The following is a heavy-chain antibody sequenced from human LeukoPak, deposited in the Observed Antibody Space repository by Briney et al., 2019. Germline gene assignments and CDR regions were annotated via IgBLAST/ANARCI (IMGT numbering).Heavy chain of an antibody. CDR3: AKQGFGC. CDR2: ISGGDGST. CDR1: GFTFTSYS. V-gene: IGHV3-23*01. Sequence: PGGSLRLSCAASGFTFTSYSMNWVRQAPGKGLEWVSTISGGDGSTYYADSVKGRFTISRDNSKNTLYLQMNSLRAEDTAVYYCAKQGFGCWGQGTLVTVSS. J-gene: IGHJ4*02.